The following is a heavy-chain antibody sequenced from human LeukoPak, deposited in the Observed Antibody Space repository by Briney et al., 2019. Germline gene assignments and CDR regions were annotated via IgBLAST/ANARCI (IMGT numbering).Heavy chain of an antibody. CDR2: TYYRSKWYY. CDR3: VRGNYNFDF. D-gene: IGHD5-24*01. CDR1: VDSVSRTGAS. Sequence: SQTLSLTCAISVDSVSRTGASWNWIRQSPSRGLEWLGRTYYRSKWYYDYAFSVKSRIIVAPDKSKNQLSLQLYSVTPEDSAVYCCVRGNYNFDFWGQGSLVTVSS. J-gene: IGHJ4*02. V-gene: IGHV6-1*01.